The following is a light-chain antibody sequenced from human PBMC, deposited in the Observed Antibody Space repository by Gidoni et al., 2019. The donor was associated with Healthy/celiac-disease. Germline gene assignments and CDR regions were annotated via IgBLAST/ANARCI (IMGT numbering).Light chain of an antibody. Sequence: EIVLTQSPATLSLSPGERATLSGRASQRVSSYLAWYQQKPGQAPRLLIYDASNRATGIPARFSGSGSGTDFTLTISSLEPEDFAVYYCQQRSNWPPWTFGQGTKLEIK. CDR3: QQRSNWPPWT. J-gene: IGKJ2*02. CDR2: DAS. V-gene: IGKV3-11*01. CDR1: QRVSSY.